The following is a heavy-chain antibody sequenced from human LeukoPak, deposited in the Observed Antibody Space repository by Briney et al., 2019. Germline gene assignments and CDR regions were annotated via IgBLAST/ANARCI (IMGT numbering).Heavy chain of an antibody. CDR1: GYSISSGYY. D-gene: IGHD2-8*02. V-gene: IGHV4-38-2*01. CDR2: IYHSGST. CDR3: ARVSTGWFDP. J-gene: IGHJ5*02. Sequence: SETLSLTCAVSGYSISSGYYWGWIRQPPGKGLEWIGGIYHSGSTYYNPSLKSRVTISVDTSKNQFSLKLSSVTAADTAVYYCARVSTGWFDPWGQGTLVTVSP.